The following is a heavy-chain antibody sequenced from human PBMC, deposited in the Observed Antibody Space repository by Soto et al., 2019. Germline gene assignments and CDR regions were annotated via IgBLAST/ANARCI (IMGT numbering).Heavy chain of an antibody. CDR1: GGTFSSYA. CDR2: IIPLFGTA. V-gene: IGHV1-69*01. J-gene: IGHJ6*02. CDR3: ARTYCRGGSPYCYYYYYGMDV. Sequence: QVQLVQSGAEVKKPGSSVKVSCKASGGTFSSYAISWVRQAPGQGLEWMGGIIPLFGTANYAQKFQGRVTITADESTSTAYMELSSLRSEDPAVYYCARTYCRGGSPYCYYYYYGMDVWGQGTTVTVSS. D-gene: IGHD2-15*01.